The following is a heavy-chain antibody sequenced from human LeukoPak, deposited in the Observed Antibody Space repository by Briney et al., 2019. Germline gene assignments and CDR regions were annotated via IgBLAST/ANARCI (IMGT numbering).Heavy chain of an antibody. V-gene: IGHV3-11*01. Sequence: GGSLRLSCAASGFTFSDYYMSWIRQAPGKGLEWVSYISSSGSTIYYADSVKGRFTISRDNAKNSLYLQMNSLRAEDTAVYYCARINYDYVWGSYRYWAGYFDYWGQGTLVTVSS. D-gene: IGHD3-16*02. CDR1: GFTFSDYY. CDR2: ISSSGSTI. CDR3: ARINYDYVWGSYRYWAGYFDY. J-gene: IGHJ4*02.